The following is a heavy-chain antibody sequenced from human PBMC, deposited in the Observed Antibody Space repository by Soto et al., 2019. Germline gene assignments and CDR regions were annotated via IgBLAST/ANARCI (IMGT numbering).Heavy chain of an antibody. CDR2: INHSGST. CDR3: ARGPKKQQLVRSGFDP. CDR1: GGSFSGYY. Sequence: QVQLQQWGAGLLKPSETLSLTCAVYGGSFSGYYWSWIRQPPGKGLEWIGEINHSGSTNYNPSLKRRVTISVDTSKNQFSLKLSSVTAADTAVYYCARGPKKQQLVRSGFDPWGQGTLVTVSS. J-gene: IGHJ5*02. V-gene: IGHV4-34*01. D-gene: IGHD6-13*01.